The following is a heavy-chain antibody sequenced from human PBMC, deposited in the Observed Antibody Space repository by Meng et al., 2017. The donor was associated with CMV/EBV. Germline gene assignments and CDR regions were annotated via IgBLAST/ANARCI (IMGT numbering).Heavy chain of an antibody. CDR1: GFTFDDYA. CDR3: AKGGYYDSSGPLPSFDY. D-gene: IGHD3-22*01. J-gene: IGHJ4*02. V-gene: IGHV3-9*01. Sequence: SLKISCAASGFTFDDYAMHWVRQAPGKGLEWVSGISWNSGSIGYADSVKGRFTISRDNSKNTLYLQMNSLRAEDTAVYYCAKGGYYDSSGPLPSFDYWGQGTLVTVSS. CDR2: ISWNSGSI.